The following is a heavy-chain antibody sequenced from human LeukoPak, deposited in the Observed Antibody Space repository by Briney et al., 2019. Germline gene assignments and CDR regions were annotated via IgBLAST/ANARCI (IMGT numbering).Heavy chain of an antibody. J-gene: IGHJ5*02. V-gene: IGHV1-69*13. CDR3: ARDNSVRDEAWWFNP. CDR2: IIYIFGTA. D-gene: IGHD5-24*01. Sequence: ASVKVSCKASRYTFTSYAISGVRQAPGQGLEWMGGIIYIFGTANYAQKFQGRVTIAADESTSTAYMELSSLRSEDTAVYYCARDNSVRDEAWWFNPWGQGTLVTVSS. CDR1: RYTFTSYA.